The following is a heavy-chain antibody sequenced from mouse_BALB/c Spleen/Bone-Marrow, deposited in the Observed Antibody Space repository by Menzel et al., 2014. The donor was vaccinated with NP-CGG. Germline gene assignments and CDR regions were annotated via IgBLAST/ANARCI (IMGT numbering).Heavy chain of an antibody. Sequence: VQLQQSGAELVKPGDSVKLSCTASGFNIKDTYMHWVKQRPEQGLEWIGRIDPANGNTTYDPTFQGKATITADTSSNTAYLQLSSLTSEDTAVYYSARSHYSGSYAMDYWGQGTSVTVSS. CDR2: IDPANGNT. J-gene: IGHJ4*01. D-gene: IGHD1-2*01. CDR1: GFNIKDTY. V-gene: IGHV14-3*02. CDR3: ARSHYSGSYAMDY.